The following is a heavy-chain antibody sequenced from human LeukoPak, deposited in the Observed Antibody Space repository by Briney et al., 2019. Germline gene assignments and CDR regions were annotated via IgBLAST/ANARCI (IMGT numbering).Heavy chain of an antibody. V-gene: IGHV3-23*01. CDR3: ATWRCSGGSCAGVRYYYYYMDV. D-gene: IGHD2-15*01. Sequence: GGSLRLSCAASGYSLSGSATSWVRQAPGEGLEWVSAISGSGGSTYYADTVKGRFTISRDNSKNALYLQMNSLRAEDTAVYYCATWRCSGGSCAGVRYYYYYMDVWGKGTTVTVSS. CDR2: ISGSGGST. J-gene: IGHJ6*03. CDR1: GYSLSGSA.